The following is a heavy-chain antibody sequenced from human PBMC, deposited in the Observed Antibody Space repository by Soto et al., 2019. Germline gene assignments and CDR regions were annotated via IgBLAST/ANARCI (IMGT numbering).Heavy chain of an antibody. V-gene: IGHV3-23*01. Sequence: GGSLRLSCAASGFTFSSYAMSWVRQAPGKGLEWVSAISGSGGSTYYADSVKGRFTISRDNSKNTLYLQMNSLRAEDTAVYYCAKLGRIQRGSSIAVAGGAFDYWGQGTLVTVSS. CDR3: AKLGRIQRGSSIAVAGGAFDY. CDR2: ISGSGGST. CDR1: GFTFSSYA. D-gene: IGHD6-19*01. J-gene: IGHJ4*02.